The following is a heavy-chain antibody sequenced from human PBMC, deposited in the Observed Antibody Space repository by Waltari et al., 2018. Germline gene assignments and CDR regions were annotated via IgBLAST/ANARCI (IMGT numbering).Heavy chain of an antibody. CDR2: INPNSGGT. D-gene: IGHD2-2*01. J-gene: IGHJ3*02. CDR3: ARADLVGHHDAFDI. Sequence: QVQLVQSGAEVKKPGASVKVSCKASGYTFTGYYMHRVRQAPGQGLEWMGRINPNSGGTNYAQKFQGRVTMTRDTSISTAYMELSRLRSDDTAVYYCARADLVGHHDAFDIWGQGTMVTVSS. V-gene: IGHV1-2*06. CDR1: GYTFTGYY.